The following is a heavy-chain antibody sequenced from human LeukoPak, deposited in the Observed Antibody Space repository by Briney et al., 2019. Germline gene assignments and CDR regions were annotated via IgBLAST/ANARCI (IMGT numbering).Heavy chain of an antibody. CDR2: INHSGST. Sequence: PSETLSLTCAVYGGSFSGYYWSWIRQPPGKGLEWIGEINHSGSTNYNPSLKSRVTMSVDTPKNQFSLKLSSVTAADTAVYYCARDSYSSGNWFDPWGQGTLVTVSS. D-gene: IGHD6-19*01. V-gene: IGHV4-34*01. CDR1: GGSFSGYY. J-gene: IGHJ5*02. CDR3: ARDSYSSGNWFDP.